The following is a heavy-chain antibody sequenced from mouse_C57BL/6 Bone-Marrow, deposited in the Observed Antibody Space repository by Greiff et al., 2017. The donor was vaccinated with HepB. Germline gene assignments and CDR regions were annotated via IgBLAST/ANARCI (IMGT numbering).Heavy chain of an antibody. Sequence: VQLQQSGPELVKPGASVKISCKASGYAFSSSWMNWVKQRPGKGLEWIGRIYPGDGDTNYNGKFKGKATLTADKSSSTAYMQLSSLTSEDSAVYFCARSDLITTVVGGYFDYWGRGTTLTVSS. V-gene: IGHV1-82*01. D-gene: IGHD1-1*01. CDR3: ARSDLITTVVGGYFDY. CDR1: GYAFSSSW. J-gene: IGHJ2*01. CDR2: IYPGDGDT.